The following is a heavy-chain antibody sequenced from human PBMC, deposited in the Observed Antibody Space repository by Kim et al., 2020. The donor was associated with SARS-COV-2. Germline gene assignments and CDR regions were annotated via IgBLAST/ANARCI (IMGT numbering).Heavy chain of an antibody. J-gene: IGHJ5*02. V-gene: IGHV6-1*01. D-gene: IGHD1-26*01. CDR1: GDSVSSNIAS. CDR3: ARAQWVLGTIAP. Sequence: SQTLSLTCVISGDSVSSNIASWMWVRQSPSRGLEWLVRTYYRSKWYNEYAVSVKSRITINPDTSKNQFSLQLNSVTPEDTAMYYCARAQWVLGTIAPWGQGTLVTVSS. CDR2: TYYRSKWYN.